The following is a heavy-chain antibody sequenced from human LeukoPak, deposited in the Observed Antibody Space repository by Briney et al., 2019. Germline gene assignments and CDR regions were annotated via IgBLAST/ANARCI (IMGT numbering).Heavy chain of an antibody. D-gene: IGHD3-22*01. CDR2: LSGSGGSA. CDR1: VFTFSSYA. V-gene: IGHV3-23*01. Sequence: PGGSLRLSCAASVFTFSSYAMSWVRPAPGKGLEWVSALSGSGGSAYYAESVKGRFTISRDNSKNTLFLQMSSLRAEDTAVYYCAKDSSSGYLRPPYNWFDPWGQGTLVTVSS. J-gene: IGHJ5*02. CDR3: AKDSSSGYLRPPYNWFDP.